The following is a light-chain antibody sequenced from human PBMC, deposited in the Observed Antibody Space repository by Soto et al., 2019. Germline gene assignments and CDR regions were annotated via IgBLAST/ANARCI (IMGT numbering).Light chain of an antibody. CDR3: QPYSTSPLT. CDR2: DTS. V-gene: IGKV3-15*01. J-gene: IGKJ4*01. Sequence: ETVLSHCPSILSLSPGERATLSCRASQGIGDTLAWYQHKPGQTPRLLIYDTSSRATGIPTRFSGSRSGADFTLTISSLQSEDFAVYYCQPYSTSPLTFGRGTKVDIK. CDR1: QGIGDT.